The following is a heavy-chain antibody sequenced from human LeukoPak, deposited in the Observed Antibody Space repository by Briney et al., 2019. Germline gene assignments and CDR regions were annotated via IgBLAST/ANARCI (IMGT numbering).Heavy chain of an antibody. Sequence: PGGSLRLSCAASGFTFNSYWLLWVRQAPGKGLVWVSRINRDGTTTPYADSVKGRFTISRDNAKNTLYLQMNSLRAEDTAVYYCARGLNGDYYWGQGTLVTVSS. CDR3: ARGLNGDYY. CDR1: GFTFNSYW. D-gene: IGHD2-21*02. V-gene: IGHV3-74*01. J-gene: IGHJ4*02. CDR2: INRDGTTT.